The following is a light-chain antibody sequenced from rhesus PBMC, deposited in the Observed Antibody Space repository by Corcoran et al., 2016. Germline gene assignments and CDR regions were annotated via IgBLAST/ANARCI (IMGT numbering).Light chain of an antibody. J-gene: IGKJ3*01. V-gene: IGKV3-40*03. CDR1: ESVGSY. Sequence: EIVMTQSPATLSLSPGETATLSCRASESVGSYLAWYQQKPGQAPKLLVHSAYFRATGIPDRFSGSGCRTEFTRTISSLEPEDVGVYHCQQYNDLLTFGPGTKLDIK. CDR3: QQYNDLLT. CDR2: SAY.